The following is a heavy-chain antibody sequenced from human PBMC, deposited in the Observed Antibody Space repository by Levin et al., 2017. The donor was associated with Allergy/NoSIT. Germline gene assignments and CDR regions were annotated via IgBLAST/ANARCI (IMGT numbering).Heavy chain of an antibody. Sequence: PSETLSLTCTVSGGSISSGGYYWSWIRQHPGKGLEWIGYIYYSGSTYYNPSLKSRVTISVDTSKNQFSLKLSSVTAADTAVYYCARGSGRNYYYGMDVWGQGTTVTVSS. CDR3: ARGSGRNYYYGMDV. J-gene: IGHJ6*02. V-gene: IGHV4-31*03. CDR1: GGSISSGGYY. CDR2: IYYSGST. D-gene: IGHD2-15*01.